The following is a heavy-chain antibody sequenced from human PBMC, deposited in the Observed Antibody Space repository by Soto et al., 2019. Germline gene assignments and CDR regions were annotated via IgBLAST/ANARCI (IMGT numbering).Heavy chain of an antibody. V-gene: IGHV4-61*01. CDR2: IYYSGST. CDR1: GGSVSSGSYY. J-gene: IGHJ5*02. Sequence: SETLSLTCTVSGGSVSSGSYYWSWIRQPPGKGLEWIGYIYYSGSTNYNPSLKSRVTISVDTSKNQFSLKLSSVTAADTAVYYCARSYYDFWSGRNWFDPWGQGTLVTVSS. CDR3: ARSYYDFWSGRNWFDP. D-gene: IGHD3-3*01.